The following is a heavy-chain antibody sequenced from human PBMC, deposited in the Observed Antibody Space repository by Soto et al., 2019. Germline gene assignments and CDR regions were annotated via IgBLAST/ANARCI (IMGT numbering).Heavy chain of an antibody. V-gene: IGHV1-2*02. CDR1: GYTFTGYY. CDR3: ARRHDYGDYEAY. D-gene: IGHD4-17*01. J-gene: IGHJ4*02. Sequence: ASVMFSCNASGYTFTGYYMHWVRQAPGQGLEWMGWINPNSGGTNYAQKFQGRVTMTRDTSISTAYMELSRLRSEDTAVYYCARRHDYGDYEAYWGQGTLVTVSS. CDR2: INPNSGGT.